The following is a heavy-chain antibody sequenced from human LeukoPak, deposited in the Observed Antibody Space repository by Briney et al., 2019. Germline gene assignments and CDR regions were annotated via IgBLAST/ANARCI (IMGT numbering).Heavy chain of an antibody. CDR3: ARGAYGDK. J-gene: IGHJ4*02. V-gene: IGHV1-18*01. CDR1: GYTFTSYG. D-gene: IGHD4-17*01. Sequence: ASMKVSCKASGYTFTSYGINWMRQAPGQGLEWMGWISTQSGNTNYAQKVQGRLTLTTDRSTNTAYMELRSLRSDDTAVYYCARGAYGDKWGQGTMVTVSS. CDR2: ISTQSGNT.